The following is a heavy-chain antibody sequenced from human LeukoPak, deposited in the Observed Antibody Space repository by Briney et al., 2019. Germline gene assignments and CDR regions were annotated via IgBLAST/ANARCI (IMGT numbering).Heavy chain of an antibody. CDR3: ARVGGGYYEHAFDI. J-gene: IGHJ3*02. CDR2: IYYSGRT. CDR1: GGSLSSYY. D-gene: IGHD3-22*01. Sequence: PSETLSLTCTVSGGSLSSYYWSWIRQPPGKGLEGVGYIYYSGRTNYKPPLISRVTIYEDTSKNQFSPKLRSVTGADTAVYYCARVGGGYYEHAFDIWGQGTRVTVSS. V-gene: IGHV4-59*01.